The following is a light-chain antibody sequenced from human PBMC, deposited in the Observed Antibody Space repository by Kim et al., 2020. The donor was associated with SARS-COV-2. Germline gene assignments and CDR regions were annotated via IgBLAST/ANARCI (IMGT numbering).Light chain of an antibody. CDR1: NIGGKS. Sequence: SYELTQPPSVSVAPGQTATITCGGNNIGGKSVQWYQQKPGQAPVMVIYYDNARPAGIPERFSGSNSGNTATLTISRVEAGDESDYYCQVWDTSSEHHAFGTGTKVTVL. CDR3: QVWDTSSEHHA. J-gene: IGLJ1*01. V-gene: IGLV3-21*04. CDR2: YDN.